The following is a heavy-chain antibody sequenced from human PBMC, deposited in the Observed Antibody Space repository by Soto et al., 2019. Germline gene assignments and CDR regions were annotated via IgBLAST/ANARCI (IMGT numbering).Heavy chain of an antibody. CDR2: IIPIFGTA. V-gene: IGHV1-69*13. D-gene: IGHD1-26*01. J-gene: IGHJ6*02. Sequence: SVKVSCKASGGTSNSYAISWVRQAPGQGLEWMGGIIPIFGTADYAQKFQGRVTITADESTSTAYMELSSLRSEDTAVYYCARHPVSGSYAYYYGMDVWGQGTTVTVSS. CDR3: ARHPVSGSYAYYYGMDV. CDR1: GGTSNSYA.